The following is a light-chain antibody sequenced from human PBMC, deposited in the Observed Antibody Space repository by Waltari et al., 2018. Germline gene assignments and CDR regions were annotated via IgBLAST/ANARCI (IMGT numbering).Light chain of an antibody. V-gene: IGLV3-21*04. J-gene: IGLJ3*02. CDR1: NIGSKS. Sequence: SYVLTQPPSVSVAPGKTARITCGGNNIGSKSVHWYQQKPGQAPVLVIYYDSDRPSGIPERFSGSNSGNTATLTISRFEAGDEADYYCQVWDSSSDHLNWVFGGGTKLTVL. CDR3: QVWDSSSDHLNWV. CDR2: YDS.